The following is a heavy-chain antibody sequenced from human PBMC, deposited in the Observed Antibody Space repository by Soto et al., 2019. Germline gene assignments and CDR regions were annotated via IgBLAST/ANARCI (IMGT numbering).Heavy chain of an antibody. CDR2: TYYNGDT. Sequence: SETLSLTCTVSDDSFRGADYYWSWIRQPLGKGPEWIGYTYYNGDTKYNPALKSRVTMSVDTSKNQFSLRLSSVTAADTAVYFCARGTGYIDGWRTFDFWGRGILVTVSS. CDR3: ARGTGYIDGWRTFDF. J-gene: IGHJ4*02. D-gene: IGHD6-19*01. V-gene: IGHV4-61*08. CDR1: DDSFRGADYY.